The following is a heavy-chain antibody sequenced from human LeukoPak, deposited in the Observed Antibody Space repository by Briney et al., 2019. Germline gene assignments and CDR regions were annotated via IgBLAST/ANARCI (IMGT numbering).Heavy chain of an antibody. V-gene: IGHV4-34*01. CDR3: ARAPMRGYCSSTSCYRYYFDY. CDR2: INHSGST. Sequence: SETLSLTCAVYGGSFSGYYWSWICQPPGKGLEWIGEINHSGSTNYNPSLKSRVTISVDTSKNQFSLKLSSVTAADTAVYYCARAPMRGYCSSTSCYRYYFDYWGQGTLVTVSS. J-gene: IGHJ4*02. CDR1: GGSFSGYY. D-gene: IGHD2-2*01.